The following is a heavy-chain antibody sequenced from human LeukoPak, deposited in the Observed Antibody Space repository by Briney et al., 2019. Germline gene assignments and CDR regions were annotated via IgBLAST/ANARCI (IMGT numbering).Heavy chain of an antibody. CDR2: MNPNSGNT. V-gene: IGHV1-8*01. J-gene: IGHJ4*02. CDR1: GYTFTSYD. CDR3: ARARGGYNYDYFDY. D-gene: IGHD5-24*01. Sequence: ASVKVSCKASGYTFTSYDINWVRQATGQGLEWMGWMNPNSGNTGYAQKFQGRVTMTRNTSISTAYMKLSSLRSEDTAVYYCARARGGYNYDYFDYWGQGTLVTVSS.